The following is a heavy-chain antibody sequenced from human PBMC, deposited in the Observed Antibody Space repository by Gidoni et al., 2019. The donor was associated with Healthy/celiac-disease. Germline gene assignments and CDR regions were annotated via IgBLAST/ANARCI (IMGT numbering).Heavy chain of an antibody. Sequence: QVQLVESGGGVVQPGRSLRLSCAASGFTFSSYAMHWVRQAPGKGLEWVAVISYDGSNKYYADSVKGRFTISRDNSKNTLYLQMNSLRAEDTAVYYCARDTSRYYYDSSGAWGQGTMVTVSS. V-gene: IGHV3-30-3*01. J-gene: IGHJ3*01. CDR3: ARDTSRYYYDSSGA. CDR2: ISYDGSNK. D-gene: IGHD3-22*01. CDR1: GFTFSSYA.